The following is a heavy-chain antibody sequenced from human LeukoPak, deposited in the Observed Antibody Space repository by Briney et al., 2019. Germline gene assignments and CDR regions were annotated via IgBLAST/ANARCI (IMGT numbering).Heavy chain of an antibody. CDR3: ARGWHSGYSDY. D-gene: IGHD3-22*01. J-gene: IGHJ4*02. CDR2: ISYDGSNK. CDR1: GFTFSSYA. Sequence: GGSLRLSCAASGFTFSSYAMHWVRQAPGKGLEWVAVISYDGSNKYYADSVKGRFTISRENSKNTLYLQMNSQRAEDTAVYYCARGWHSGYSDYWGQGTLVTVSS. V-gene: IGHV3-30*04.